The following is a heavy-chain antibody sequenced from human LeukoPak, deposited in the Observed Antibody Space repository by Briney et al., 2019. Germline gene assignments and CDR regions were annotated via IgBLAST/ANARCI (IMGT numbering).Heavy chain of an antibody. Sequence: SETLSLXCTVSGGSISSYYWRWIRQPPGKGLEWIGYIYYSGSTNYNPSLKSRVTISVDTSKNQFSLKLSSVTAADTAVYYCARVSGYENFDYWGQGTLVTVSS. V-gene: IGHV4-59*01. CDR3: ARVSGYENFDY. CDR1: GGSISSYY. J-gene: IGHJ4*02. CDR2: IYYSGST. D-gene: IGHD5-12*01.